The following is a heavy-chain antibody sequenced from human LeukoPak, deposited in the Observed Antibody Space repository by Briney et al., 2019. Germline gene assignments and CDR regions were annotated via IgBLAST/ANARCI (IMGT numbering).Heavy chain of an antibody. J-gene: IGHJ3*02. Sequence: GESLRLSCAASGFTFSSYWMSWVRQAPGKGLEWVANIKQDGSEKYYVDSVKGRFTISRDNAQNSLLLQMNSLRAEDTAVYYCASPLWGTYRYEAFDIWGQGTMVTVSS. CDR1: GFTFSSYW. CDR2: IKQDGSEK. V-gene: IGHV3-7*01. D-gene: IGHD3-16*02. CDR3: ASPLWGTYRYEAFDI.